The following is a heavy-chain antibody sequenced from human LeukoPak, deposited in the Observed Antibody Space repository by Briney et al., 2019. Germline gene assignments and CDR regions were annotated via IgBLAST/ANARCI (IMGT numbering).Heavy chain of an antibody. D-gene: IGHD3-10*01. CDR1: GFTFSSYE. J-gene: IGHJ4*02. Sequence: PGGSLRLSCAASGFTFSSYEMSWVRQAPGKGLEWVSGFSGGGPTTYYSDSVKGRFTISRDNSKNTLYLQMNSLRVEDTAIYYCAKALVRGDLDYWGQGTLVTVSS. CDR2: FSGGGPTT. V-gene: IGHV3-23*01. CDR3: AKALVRGDLDY.